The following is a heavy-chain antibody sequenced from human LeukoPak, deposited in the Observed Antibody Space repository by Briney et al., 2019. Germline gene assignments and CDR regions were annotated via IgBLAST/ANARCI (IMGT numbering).Heavy chain of an antibody. J-gene: IGHJ4*02. CDR2: IYYSGST. V-gene: IGHV4-39*01. CDR3: ARTRNYYDSSGYTYYFDY. Sequence: KASETLSLTCTVSGGSISSNNFYWGWIRQPPGKGLEWIVSIYYSGSTYYNPSLKSRVTISVDTSKNQFSLKLSSVTAADTAVYYCARTRNYYDSSGYTYYFDYWGQGTLVTVSS. D-gene: IGHD3-22*01. CDR1: GGSISSNNFY.